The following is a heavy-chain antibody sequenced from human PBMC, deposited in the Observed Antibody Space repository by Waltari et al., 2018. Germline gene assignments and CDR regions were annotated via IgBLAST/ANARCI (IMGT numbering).Heavy chain of an antibody. D-gene: IGHD3-22*01. CDR3: ARAGNYYDSSGYYYYFDY. CDR1: GYSISSGYY. V-gene: IGHV4-38-2*01. J-gene: IGHJ4*02. CDR2: IYHSGST. Sequence: VQLQESGPGLVKPSETLSLTCAVSGYSISSGYYWGWIRQPPGKGLEWIGSIYHSGSTYYNPSLKSRVTISVDTSKNQFSLKLSSVTAADTAVYYCARAGNYYDSSGYYYYFDYWGQGTLVTVSS.